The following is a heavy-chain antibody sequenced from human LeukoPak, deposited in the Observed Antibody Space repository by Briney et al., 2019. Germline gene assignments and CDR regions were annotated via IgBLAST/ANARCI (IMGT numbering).Heavy chain of an antibody. CDR2: IYSGGST. D-gene: IGHD6-13*01. J-gene: IGHJ3*02. CDR1: GFTVSSNY. Sequence: GGSLRLSCAASGFTVSSNYMSWVRQAPGKGLEWVSVIYSGGSTYYADSVKGRFTISRDNSKNTLYLQMNSLRAEDTAVYYCARDMSSSWYGVFAFDIWGQGTMVTVSS. CDR3: ARDMSSSWYGVFAFDI. V-gene: IGHV3-66*01.